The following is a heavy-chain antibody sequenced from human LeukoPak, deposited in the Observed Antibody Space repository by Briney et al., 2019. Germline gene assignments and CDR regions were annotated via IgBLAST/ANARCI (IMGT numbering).Heavy chain of an antibody. J-gene: IGHJ1*01. D-gene: IGHD2-15*01. Sequence: PGGSLRLSCAASGFTFSNYAMSWVRQAPGKGLEWVSGISGSGDYTYYADSLKGRFTISRDNSKNTLYLQMNSLRAEDTAVYYCAKDRGLGYCSGGSCYSGYNFQHWGQGTLVTVSS. CDR2: ISGSGDYT. CDR1: GFTFSNYA. CDR3: AKDRGLGYCSGGSCYSGYNFQH. V-gene: IGHV3-23*01.